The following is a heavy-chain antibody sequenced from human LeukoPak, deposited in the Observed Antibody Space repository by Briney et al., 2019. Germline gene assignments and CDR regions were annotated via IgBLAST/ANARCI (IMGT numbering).Heavy chain of an antibody. CDR3: ARKFDCSSTSCEGA. CDR2: ISTSGSAT. Sequence: GGSLRLSCAASGFTFSSYSMNWVRQAPGKGLEWVSTISTSGSATYYADSVKGRFTISRDNARNSLYLQMNSLRAEDTAVYYCARKFDCSSTSCEGAWGQGSLVTVSS. V-gene: IGHV3-21*01. J-gene: IGHJ5*02. D-gene: IGHD2-2*01. CDR1: GFTFSSYS.